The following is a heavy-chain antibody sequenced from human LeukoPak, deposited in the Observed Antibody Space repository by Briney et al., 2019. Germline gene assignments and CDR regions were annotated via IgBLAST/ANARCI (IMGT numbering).Heavy chain of an antibody. CDR2: INPSGGST. Sequence: ASVKVSCKASGYTFTSYYMHWVRQAPGQGLEWMGIINPSGGSTSYAQKFQGRVTMTRDTSTSTVYMELSSLRSEDTAVYYCAAALTPVLLWFGEFSWFDPWGQGTLVTVSS. CDR3: AAALTPVLLWFGEFSWFDP. J-gene: IGHJ5*02. CDR1: GYTFTSYY. D-gene: IGHD3-10*01. V-gene: IGHV1-46*01.